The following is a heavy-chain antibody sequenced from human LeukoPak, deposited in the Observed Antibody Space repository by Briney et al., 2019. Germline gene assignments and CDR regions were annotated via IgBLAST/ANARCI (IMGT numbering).Heavy chain of an antibody. D-gene: IGHD1-26*01. V-gene: IGHV1-18*01. CDR1: GYTFTSYG. J-gene: IGHJ6*03. Sequence: ASVKVSCKASGYTFTSYGISWVRQAPGQGLEWMGWISAYNGNTNYAQKLQGRVTMTTDTSTSTAYMELRSLRPDDTAVYYCARGVVGAPGYYYYMDVWGKGTTVTVSS. CDR2: ISAYNGNT. CDR3: ARGVVGAPGYYYYMDV.